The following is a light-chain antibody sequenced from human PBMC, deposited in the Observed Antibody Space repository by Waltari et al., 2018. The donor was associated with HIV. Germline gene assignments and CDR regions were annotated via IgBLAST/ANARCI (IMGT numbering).Light chain of an antibody. Sequence: SYVLTQPPSVSVAPGKTARITCGGNNIGSKSVHWYQQKPGQAPVLVIEDDRDRPSGIPERFSGSNSGNTATLTISRVEAGDEADYYCQVWDSSSDHWVFGGGTKLTVL. V-gene: IGLV3-21*04. CDR2: DDR. CDR1: NIGSKS. CDR3: QVWDSSSDHWV. J-gene: IGLJ3*02.